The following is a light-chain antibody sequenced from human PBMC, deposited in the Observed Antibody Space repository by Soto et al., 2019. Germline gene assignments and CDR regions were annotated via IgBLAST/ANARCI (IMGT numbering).Light chain of an antibody. J-gene: IGLJ2*01. CDR2: EVT. V-gene: IGLV2-8*01. CDR3: SSYAGSNTDVV. Sequence: QSALTQPPSASGSPGQSVTISCTGTSSDVGGYVSWYQHHPVKAPKLMIYEVTKRPSGVPDRFSGSKSGNTASLTVSGLQAEDEADYYCSSYAGSNTDVVFGGGTKVTVL. CDR1: SSDVGGY.